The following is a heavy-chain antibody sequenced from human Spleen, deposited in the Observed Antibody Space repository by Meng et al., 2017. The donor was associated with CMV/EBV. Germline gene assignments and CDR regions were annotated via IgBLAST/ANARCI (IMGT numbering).Heavy chain of an antibody. J-gene: IGHJ4*02. D-gene: IGHD6-6*01. CDR1: GFTFSNYW. V-gene: IGHV3-74*01. CDR2: INSDGSTT. CDR3: ARAGAALSDFAY. Sequence: GGSLRLSCAASGFTFSNYWMHWVRQAPGKGLVWVSRINSDGSTTTYADSVKGRFTISRDNAKNTLYLQMNSLRAEDTAVYYCARAGAALSDFAYWGQGTLVTVSS.